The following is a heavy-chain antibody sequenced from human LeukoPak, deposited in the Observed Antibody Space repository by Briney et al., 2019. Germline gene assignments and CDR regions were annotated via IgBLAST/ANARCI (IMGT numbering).Heavy chain of an antibody. CDR1: GFTFSSYA. V-gene: IGHV3-23*01. D-gene: IGHD5-18*01. J-gene: IGHJ6*03. CDR2: IGGSGGST. Sequence: GGSLRLSCAASGFTFSSYAMSWVRQAPGKGLEWVSAIGGSGGSTYYADSVKGRLTISRDNSKNTLYLQMNSLRAEDTAVYYCAKSPSDTHNYYYYTDVWGKRTPVSVSS. CDR3: AKSPSDTHNYYYYTDV.